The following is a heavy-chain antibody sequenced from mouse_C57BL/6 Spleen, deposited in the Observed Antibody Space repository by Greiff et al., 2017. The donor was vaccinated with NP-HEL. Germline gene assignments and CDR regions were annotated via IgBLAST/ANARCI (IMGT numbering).Heavy chain of an antibody. D-gene: IGHD2-2*01. CDR2: ISDGGSYT. CDR3: AREVVTPFAY. Sequence: EVKLVESGGGLVKPGGSLKLSCAASGFTFSSYAMSWVRQTPEKRLEWVATISDGGSYTYYPDNVKGRFTISRDNAKNNLYLQMSHLKSEDTAMYYCAREVVTPFAYWGQGTLVTVSA. CDR1: GFTFSSYA. J-gene: IGHJ3*01. V-gene: IGHV5-4*01.